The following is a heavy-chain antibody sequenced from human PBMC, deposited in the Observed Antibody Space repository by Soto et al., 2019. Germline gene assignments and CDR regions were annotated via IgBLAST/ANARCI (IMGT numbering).Heavy chain of an antibody. V-gene: IGHV3-30*18. CDR1: GFTFSGYG. D-gene: IGHD5-12*01. J-gene: IGHJ6*02. Sequence: QVQLVESGGGVVQPGRSLRLSCAASGFTFSGYGMHWVRQAPGKGLEWVALITYDGSNKYYADSVKGRFTISRDNSKNTLYLQMNSLTAEDTAVYYCAKPRGGYPYYHYGMDVWGQGTTVTVSS. CDR3: AKPRGGYPYYHYGMDV. CDR2: ITYDGSNK.